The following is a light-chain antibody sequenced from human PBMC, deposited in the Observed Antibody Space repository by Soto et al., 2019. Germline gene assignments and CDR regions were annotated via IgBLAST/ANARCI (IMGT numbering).Light chain of an antibody. Sequence: QSALTQPASVSGSPGQSITISCTGTSSDVGAYNYVSWYRQHPGKAPKLVIYEVSNRPSGISSRFSGSKSGNTASLTISGLQAEDEADYYCSSHTQFSTVVFGGGTKVTVL. J-gene: IGLJ3*02. CDR2: EVS. CDR1: SSDVGAYNY. CDR3: SSHTQFSTVV. V-gene: IGLV2-14*01.